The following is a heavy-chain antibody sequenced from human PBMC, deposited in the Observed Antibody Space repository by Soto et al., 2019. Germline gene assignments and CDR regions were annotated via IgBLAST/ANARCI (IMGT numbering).Heavy chain of an antibody. Sequence: PAESLKIYCKASGYSLTSYWIGWVRQMPGKGLDWMGIIYPGDSDTRYSPAFQGKVTISADKSISTAYLKWSSRKASDTAMYFCARPNYYDSSGYYYLFDYWGQGTLVTVSS. CDR1: GYSLTSYW. J-gene: IGHJ4*02. D-gene: IGHD3-22*01. CDR2: IYPGDSDT. CDR3: ARPNYYDSSGYYYLFDY. V-gene: IGHV5-51*01.